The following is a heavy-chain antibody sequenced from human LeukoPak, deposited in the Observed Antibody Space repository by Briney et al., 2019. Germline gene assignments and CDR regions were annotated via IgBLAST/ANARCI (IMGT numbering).Heavy chain of an antibody. CDR3: ARAIFTYYYDSSGYPAATAFDY. CDR1: GFTFSDYY. V-gene: IGHV3-11*04. J-gene: IGHJ4*02. Sequence: GGSLRLSCAASGFTFSDYYMSWIRQAPGKGLEWVSYISFSGSTIYYADSVKGRFTISRDNAKNSLYLQMNSLRAEDTAVYYCARAIFTYYYDSSGYPAATAFDYWGQGTLVTVSS. CDR2: ISFSGSTI. D-gene: IGHD3-22*01.